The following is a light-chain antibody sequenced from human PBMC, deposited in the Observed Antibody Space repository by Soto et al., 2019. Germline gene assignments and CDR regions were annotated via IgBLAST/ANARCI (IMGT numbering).Light chain of an antibody. CDR3: TSCPTSTTMI. CDR1: SSDIGAYSF. Sequence: QSVLTQPASVSGSPGQSMTISCSGTSSDIGAYSFVSWYQQHPGKAPKLMLYDVNIRPSGVSNRFSGSKSGNTASLTISGLKAEDEADYYCTSCPTSTTMIFGGGTKVTVL. J-gene: IGLJ2*01. CDR2: DVN. V-gene: IGLV2-14*03.